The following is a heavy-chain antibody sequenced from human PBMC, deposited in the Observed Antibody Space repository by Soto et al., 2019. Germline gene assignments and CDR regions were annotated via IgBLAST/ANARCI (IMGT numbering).Heavy chain of an antibody. CDR1: GFNFEDYG. D-gene: IGHD2-21*01. Sequence: EVQLVESGGGLVQPGRSLRLSCRDSGFNFEDYGMHWVRQAPGKGMEWVSSISWNSEDTGYADSVRGRFTTSRDNAKNSLYLEMNSLRPEDTALYLCGKGIPPEQWGKGTKVTVSS. CDR2: ISWNSEDT. V-gene: IGHV3-9*01. J-gene: IGHJ4*02. CDR3: GKGIPPEQ.